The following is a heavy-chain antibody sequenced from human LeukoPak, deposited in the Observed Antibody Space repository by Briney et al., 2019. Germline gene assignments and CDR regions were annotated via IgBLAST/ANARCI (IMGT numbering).Heavy chain of an antibody. V-gene: IGHV3-13*01. CDR3: ARGPRYGSSDYPNYGMDV. CDR2: IGTGGDT. D-gene: IGHD3-22*01. J-gene: IGHJ6*02. CDR1: GFTFSRYD. Sequence: GGSLRLSCAAPGFTFSRYDMHWVRHPIGKGLEWVSAIGTGGDTYYLDSVKGRFTISRGNAKSSLYLQMNSLRAGDTAVYYCARGPRYGSSDYPNYGMDVWGQGPRSPSP.